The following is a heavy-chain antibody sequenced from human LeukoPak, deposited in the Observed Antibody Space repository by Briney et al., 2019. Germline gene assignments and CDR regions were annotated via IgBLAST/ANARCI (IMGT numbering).Heavy chain of an antibody. D-gene: IGHD1-26*01. CDR2: ISYDGSNK. J-gene: IGHJ4*02. CDR1: GFTFSSYG. V-gene: IGHV3-30*19. CDR3: TSLTPGIVGASSVSY. Sequence: GGSLRLSCAASGFTFSSYGMHWVRQAPGKGLEWVAVISYDGSNKYYADSVEGRFTLSRDSSKNTLYLQMNSLRAEDTAVYYCTSLTPGIVGASSVSYWGQGTLVAVSS.